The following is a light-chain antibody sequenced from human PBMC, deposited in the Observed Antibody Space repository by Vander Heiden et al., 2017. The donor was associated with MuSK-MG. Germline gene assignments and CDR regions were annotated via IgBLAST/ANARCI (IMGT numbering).Light chain of an antibody. Sequence: IQMTQSPSSLSASVGDRVTITCRASQAIINWMAWFQQKPGKAPRLLIYQASILESGVPSRFSGSGSGTEFTLTITSLQPDDVATYYCQQFQNYPLTFGQGTKVELK. V-gene: IGKV1-5*03. CDR3: QQFQNYPLT. CDR1: QAIINW. J-gene: IGKJ1*01. CDR2: QAS.